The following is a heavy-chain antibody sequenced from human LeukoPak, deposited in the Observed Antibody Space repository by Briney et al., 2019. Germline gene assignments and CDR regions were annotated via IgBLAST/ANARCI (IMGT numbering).Heavy chain of an antibody. V-gene: IGHV4-59*01. J-gene: IGHJ4*02. CDR1: GGSISSYY. Sequence: SETLSLTCTVSGGSISSYYWSWIRQPPGKGLEWIGYIYYSGTTKYNSSLKSRVTISVDTSKNQFSLILGSVTAADTAVYYCASESIAAAHFDNWGQGTLVTVSA. CDR2: IYYSGTT. D-gene: IGHD6-13*01. CDR3: ASESIAAAHFDN.